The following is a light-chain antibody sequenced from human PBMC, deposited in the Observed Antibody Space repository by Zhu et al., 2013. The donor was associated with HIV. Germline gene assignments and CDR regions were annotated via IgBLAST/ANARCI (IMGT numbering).Light chain of an antibody. CDR3: QQRSSWPPFT. CDR1: QSARGY. V-gene: IGKV3-11*01. J-gene: IGKJ3*01. Sequence: EIVLTQSPATLSLSPGERATLSCRASQSARGYLAWYQQKPGQTPRLPIYDASNRATGIPARFSGSGSGTDFTLTISSLEPEDSAVYYCQQRSSWPPFTFGPGTKVDVK. CDR2: DAS.